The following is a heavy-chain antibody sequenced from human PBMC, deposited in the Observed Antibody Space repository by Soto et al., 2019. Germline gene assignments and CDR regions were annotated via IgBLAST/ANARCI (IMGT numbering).Heavy chain of an antibody. CDR2: ISYDGSNK. Sequence: WGSLRLSCAASGLTLSSYGMHCVRHAPGKGLEWVAVISYDGSNKYYADSVKGRFTISRDNSKNTLYLQMNVLRAEDTAVYYCANNYGPHGWRFGYWGQGTPVTVSS. V-gene: IGHV3-30*18. CDR3: ANNYGPHGWRFGY. CDR1: GLTLSSYG. J-gene: IGHJ4*02. D-gene: IGHD4-17*01.